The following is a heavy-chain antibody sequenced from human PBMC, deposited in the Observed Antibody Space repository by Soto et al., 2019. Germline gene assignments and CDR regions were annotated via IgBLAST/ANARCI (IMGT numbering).Heavy chain of an antibody. V-gene: IGHV2-26*04. J-gene: IGHJ6*02. CDR1: GFSLSNARMG. Sequence: QVTLKESGPVLVKPTETLTLTCTVSGFSLSNARMGVSWIRQPPGKALEWLAHIFSNDEKSYSTSLKSRLTISKDTSKSQVVLTMTNMDPVDTATYYCACRGWLRTYGLRGGMDVWGQGTTVTVSS. CDR3: ACRGWLRTYGLRGGMDV. D-gene: IGHD5-12*01. CDR2: IFSNDEK.